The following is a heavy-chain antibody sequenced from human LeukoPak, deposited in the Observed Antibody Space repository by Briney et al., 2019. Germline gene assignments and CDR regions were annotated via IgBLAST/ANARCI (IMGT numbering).Heavy chain of an antibody. CDR2: ISYDGSNK. CDR1: GFTFSSYA. CDR3: ARGPYNWNYPMDV. D-gene: IGHD1-7*01. V-gene: IGHV3-30*01. J-gene: IGHJ6*04. Sequence: GRSLRLSCAASGFTFSSYAMHWVRQAPGKGLEWVAVISYDGSNKYYADSVKGRFTISRDNSKNTLYLQMNSLRAEDTAVYYCARGPYNWNYPMDVWGKGTTVTVSS.